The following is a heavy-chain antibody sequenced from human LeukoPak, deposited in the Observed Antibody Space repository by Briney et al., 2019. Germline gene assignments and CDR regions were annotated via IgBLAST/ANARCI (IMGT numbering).Heavy chain of an antibody. J-gene: IGHJ4*02. V-gene: IGHV4-31*03. D-gene: IGHD7-27*01. CDR2: IYYSGAT. CDR1: GDSFNSAGYY. Sequence: SETLSLTCTVSGDSFNSAGYYWSWIRHHPGKGLEWIGYIYYSGATYYNPSLKSRLSISADTSKNQFSLKLSSVTAADTAVYYCAITLGALGIFDYWGQGTLVTVSS. CDR3: AITLGALGIFDY.